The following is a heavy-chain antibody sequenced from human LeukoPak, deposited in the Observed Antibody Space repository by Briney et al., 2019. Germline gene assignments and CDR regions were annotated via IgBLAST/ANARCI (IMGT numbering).Heavy chain of an antibody. D-gene: IGHD5-18*01. V-gene: IGHV3-23*01. Sequence: GGSLRLSCAASGFTFSSYAVSWVRQAPGKGLEWVSAISGSGVSTYYADSVKGRFTISRDNSKNTLYLQMNSLRAEDTAVYYCAKVVDSYGYFPFDYWGQGTLVTVSS. J-gene: IGHJ4*02. CDR2: ISGSGVST. CDR3: AKVVDSYGYFPFDY. CDR1: GFTFSSYA.